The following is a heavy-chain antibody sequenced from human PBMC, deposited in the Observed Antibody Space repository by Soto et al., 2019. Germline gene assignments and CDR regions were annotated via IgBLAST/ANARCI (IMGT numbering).Heavy chain of an antibody. V-gene: IGHV3-30*18. Sequence: GSLRLSCAASGFTFSSYGMHWVRQAPGKGLEWVAVMSYDGSNKYYADSVKGRFTISRDNSKNTLYLQMNSLRAEDTAVYYCAKDRSGSMDVWGQGTTVTVSS. CDR2: MSYDGSNK. J-gene: IGHJ6*02. D-gene: IGHD3-3*01. CDR1: GFTFSSYG. CDR3: AKDRSGSMDV.